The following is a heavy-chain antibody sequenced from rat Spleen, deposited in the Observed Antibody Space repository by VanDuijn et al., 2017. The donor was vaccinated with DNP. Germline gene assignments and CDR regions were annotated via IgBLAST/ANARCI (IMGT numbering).Heavy chain of an antibody. CDR2: ISYDGSDT. CDR3: TRGPILYVTSYIPDY. J-gene: IGHJ2*01. D-gene: IGHD1-2*01. CDR1: GFTFNNYW. V-gene: IGHV5-31*01. Sequence: EVQLVESGGGLVQPGRSLKLSCVASGFTFNNYWMTWIRQAPGKGLEWVASISYDGSDTYYPDSVKGRITISRVNAQNTLDLQMNSLRSEDTATYYGTRGPILYVTSYIPDYWGQGVMVTVSS.